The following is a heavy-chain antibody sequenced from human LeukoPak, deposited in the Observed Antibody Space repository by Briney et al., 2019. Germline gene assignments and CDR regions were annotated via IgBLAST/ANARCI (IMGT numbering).Heavy chain of an antibody. V-gene: IGHV1-2*02. D-gene: IGHD3-9*01. Sequence: ASVKVSCKASGYTFTGYYMNWVRQAPGQGLEWMGWINSDSGFTKYAQKFQGRVTMTRDTSITTVYMDLARLTSDDTAVYYCARNFDMKGFDPWGQGTLVTVSS. CDR3: ARNFDMKGFDP. J-gene: IGHJ5*02. CDR2: INSDSGFT. CDR1: GYTFTGYY.